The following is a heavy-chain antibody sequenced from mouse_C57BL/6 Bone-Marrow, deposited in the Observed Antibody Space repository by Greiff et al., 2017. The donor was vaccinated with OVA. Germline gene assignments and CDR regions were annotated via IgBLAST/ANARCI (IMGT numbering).Heavy chain of an antibody. V-gene: IGHV1-64*01. J-gene: IGHJ4*01. CDR2: IHPNSGST. D-gene: IGHD1-1*01. CDR1: GYTFTSYW. CDR3: ARGGLRYPLGGYYAMDY. Sequence: QVQLKQPGAELVKPGASVKLSCKASGYTFTSYWMHWVKQRPGQGLEWIGMIHPNSGSTNYNEKFKSKATLTVDKSSSTAYMQLSSLTSEDSAVYYCARGGLRYPLGGYYAMDYWGQGTSVTVSS.